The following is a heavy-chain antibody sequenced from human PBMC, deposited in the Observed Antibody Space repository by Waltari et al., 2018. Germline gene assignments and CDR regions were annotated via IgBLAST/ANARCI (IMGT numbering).Heavy chain of an antibody. CDR3: ARRSFFSGNAAFDI. V-gene: IGHV5-51*01. Sequence: EVQLVQSGAEVKKPGQSLKISCKGSGYSFNNYWIGWVRQMPGKGLEWMGVIYPADSVTSYSPSFQGKVTMSADKSISTAYLQWSSLKASDTAMYYCARRSFFSGNAAFDIWGQGTTVTVSS. CDR1: GYSFNNYW. J-gene: IGHJ6*02. D-gene: IGHD6-19*01. CDR2: IYPADSVT.